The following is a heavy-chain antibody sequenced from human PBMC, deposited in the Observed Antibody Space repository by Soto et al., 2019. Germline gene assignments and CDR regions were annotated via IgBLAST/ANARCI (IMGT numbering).Heavy chain of an antibody. Sequence: GGSLRLSCAASGFTFSIYAMHWVRQAPGKGLDYVSAISSNGGSTYYANSVKGRFTISRDNSKNTLYLQMGSLRAEDMAVYYCARDPDYYDSSGYYPEYFQHWGQGTLVTVSS. J-gene: IGHJ1*01. CDR1: GFTFSIYA. CDR3: ARDPDYYDSSGYYPEYFQH. D-gene: IGHD3-22*01. CDR2: ISSNGGST. V-gene: IGHV3-64*01.